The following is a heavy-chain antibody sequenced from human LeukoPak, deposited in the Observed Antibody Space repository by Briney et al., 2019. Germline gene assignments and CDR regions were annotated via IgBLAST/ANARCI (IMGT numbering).Heavy chain of an antibody. D-gene: IGHD3-9*01. Sequence: SETLSLTCTVSGGSISSATNYWSWIRQPAGKGLEWIGRIYPSGSTNYNSSLKSRVTISVDTSKNQFSLKLNSVTAADTAVYYCARDRGYDILTGYSYYYYMDVWGKGTTVTISS. CDR3: ARDRGYDILTGYSYYYYMDV. J-gene: IGHJ6*03. CDR2: IYPSGST. V-gene: IGHV4-61*02. CDR1: GGSISSATNY.